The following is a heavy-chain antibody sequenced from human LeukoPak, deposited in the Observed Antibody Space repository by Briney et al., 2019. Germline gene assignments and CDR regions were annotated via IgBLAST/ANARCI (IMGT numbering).Heavy chain of an antibody. CDR2: ISSSSSYI. J-gene: IGHJ3*02. CDR1: GFNFSSYS. D-gene: IGHD1-1*01. CDR3: ARDGQLERRAFDI. V-gene: IGHV3-21*01. Sequence: PGGSLRLSCAASGFNFSSYSMNWVRQAPGKGLEWVSSISSSSSYIYYADSVKGRFTISRDNAKNSLYLQMNSLRAEDTAVYYCARDGQLERRAFDIWGQGTMVTVSS.